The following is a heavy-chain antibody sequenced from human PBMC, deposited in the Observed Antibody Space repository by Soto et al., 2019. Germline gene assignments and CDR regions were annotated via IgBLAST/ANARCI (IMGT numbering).Heavy chain of an antibody. J-gene: IGHJ3*02. Sequence: SVKVSCKASGGTFSSYAISWFRQARGQGLEWRGGIIPIFGTANYAQKFQGRVTITADESTSTAYMELSSLRSEDTAVYYCARDHNSGGLRDAFDIWGQGTMVTVS. V-gene: IGHV1-69*13. CDR1: GGTFSSYA. CDR2: IIPIFGTA. D-gene: IGHD6-25*01. CDR3: ARDHNSGGLRDAFDI.